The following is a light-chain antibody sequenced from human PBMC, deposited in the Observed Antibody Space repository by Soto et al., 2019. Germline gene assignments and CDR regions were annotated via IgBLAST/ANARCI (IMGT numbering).Light chain of an antibody. CDR1: QSVSSN. Sequence: EIVLTQSPATLSVSLGERATLSCRASQSVSSNLAWYQQKPGQAPRLLIYYASTRATGIPARFSGSGSGTEFTLTISSLQSEDFAVYYCQQYNNWWTFGQGTKVDIK. V-gene: IGKV3-15*01. CDR2: YAS. J-gene: IGKJ1*01. CDR3: QQYNNWWT.